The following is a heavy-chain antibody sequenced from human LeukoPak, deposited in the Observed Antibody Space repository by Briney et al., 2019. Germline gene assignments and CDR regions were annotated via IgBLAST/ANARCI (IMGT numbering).Heavy chain of an antibody. J-gene: IGHJ4*02. V-gene: IGHV1-2*02. Sequence: ASVKVSCKASGYTFSDYYMHWVRQAPGQGLEWMGWINPSSSGTNYAQKFQGRVTMTRDTSITTAYMELSRLRSDDTAVYYCAREDSYGFGIDYWGQGTLVTVSS. CDR3: AREDSYGFGIDY. CDR1: GYTFSDYY. CDR2: INPSSSGT. D-gene: IGHD5-18*01.